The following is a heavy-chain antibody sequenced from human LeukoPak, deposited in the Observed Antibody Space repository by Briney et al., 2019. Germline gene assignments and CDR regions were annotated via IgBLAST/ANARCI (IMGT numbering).Heavy chain of an antibody. V-gene: IGHV1-69*13. Sequence: SVKVSCKASGGTFSSYAISWVRQAPGQGLEWMGGIIPIFGTANYAQKFQGRVTITADESTSTAYMELSSLRSEDTAVYYCATPPVGATTYWGHYFDYWGQGTLVTVSS. CDR1: GGTFSSYA. D-gene: IGHD1-26*01. CDR3: ATPPVGATTYWGHYFDY. CDR2: IIPIFGTA. J-gene: IGHJ4*02.